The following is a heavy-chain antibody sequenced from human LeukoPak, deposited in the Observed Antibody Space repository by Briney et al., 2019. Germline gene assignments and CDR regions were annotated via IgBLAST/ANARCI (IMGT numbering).Heavy chain of an antibody. J-gene: IGHJ4*02. V-gene: IGHV3-74*01. CDR2: ISSDGSST. D-gene: IGHD3-3*01. CDR1: GFTFSSYK. Sequence: PGGSLRLSCAASGFTFSSYKMHWVRQAPGKGLVWVSRISSDGSSTNYADSVKGRFTISRDNAKNTLHLQMNSLRAEDTAVYYCARDYDFWSGYPSYFDYWGQGTLVTVSS. CDR3: ARDYDFWSGYPSYFDY.